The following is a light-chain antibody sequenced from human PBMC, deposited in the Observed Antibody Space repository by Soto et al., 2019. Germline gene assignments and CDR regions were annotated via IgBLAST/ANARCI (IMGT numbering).Light chain of an antibody. J-gene: IGKJ1*01. CDR1: QSISSW. CDR3: QQYNSYWT. Sequence: DIQMTQSPSTLSASVVDRVTITCLASQSISSWLSWYQQKPGKAPKLLIYDASSLESGVPSRFSGSGSGTEFTLTISSLQPDDFATYYCQQYNSYWTFGQGTKWIS. V-gene: IGKV1-5*01. CDR2: DAS.